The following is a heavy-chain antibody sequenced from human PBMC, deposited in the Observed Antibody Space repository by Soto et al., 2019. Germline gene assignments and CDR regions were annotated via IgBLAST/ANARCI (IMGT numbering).Heavy chain of an antibody. D-gene: IGHD2-2*02. Sequence: PGGSLRLSCAASGFTVSSNYMSWVRQAPGKGLEWVSVIYSGGSTYCADSVKGRFTISRDNSKNTLYLQMNSLRAEDTAVYYCGRLSSAYQLLYDYYYMDVWGKGTTVTVSS. CDR1: GFTVSSNY. CDR3: GRLSSAYQLLYDYYYMDV. J-gene: IGHJ6*03. V-gene: IGHV3-66*01. CDR2: IYSGGST.